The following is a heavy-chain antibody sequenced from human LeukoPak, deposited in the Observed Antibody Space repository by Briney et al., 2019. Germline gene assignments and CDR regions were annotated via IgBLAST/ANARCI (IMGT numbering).Heavy chain of an antibody. CDR1: GGSISSSSYY. Sequence: ETLSLTCSVSGGSISSSSYYWGWIRQPPGKGLEWIASIFYSGSTYYNPSLKSRVTISVDTSENQFSPKLSSVTAADTAVYYCARRRTAAGNAFDIWGQGTMVTVSS. CDR3: ARRRTAAGNAFDI. V-gene: IGHV4-39*01. D-gene: IGHD6-13*01. J-gene: IGHJ3*02. CDR2: IFYSGST.